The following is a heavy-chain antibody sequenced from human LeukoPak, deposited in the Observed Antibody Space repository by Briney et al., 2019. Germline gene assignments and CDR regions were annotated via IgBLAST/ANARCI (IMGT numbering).Heavy chain of an antibody. CDR2: INWNGGST. J-gene: IGHJ4*02. CDR3: ARKEDGDSSGYYFSPHFDY. Sequence: PGGSLRLSCAASGFTFDDYGMSWVRQAPGKGLEWVSGINWNGGSTGYADSVKGRFTISRDNAKNSLYLKMNSLRAEDTALYYCARKEDGDSSGYYFSPHFDYWGQGTLVTVSS. CDR1: GFTFDDYG. V-gene: IGHV3-20*04. D-gene: IGHD3-22*01.